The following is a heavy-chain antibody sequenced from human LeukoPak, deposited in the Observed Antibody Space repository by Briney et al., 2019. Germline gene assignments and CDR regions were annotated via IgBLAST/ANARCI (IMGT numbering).Heavy chain of an antibody. Sequence: PGGSLRLSCAASGFTFSSSWMHWVRQAPGKGLVWVSHINSDGSNTKYADSVKGRFTIPRDNAKNTLSLQMNSLRAEDTAVYYCARGSPLGGNWGQGTLVTVSS. CDR3: ARGSPLGGN. J-gene: IGHJ4*02. CDR2: INSDGSNT. V-gene: IGHV3-74*03. CDR1: GFTFSSSW.